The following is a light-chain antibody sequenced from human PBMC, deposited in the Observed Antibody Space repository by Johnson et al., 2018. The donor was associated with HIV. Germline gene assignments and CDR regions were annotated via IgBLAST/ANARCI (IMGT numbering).Light chain of an antibody. CDR2: ENN. V-gene: IGLV1-51*02. CDR3: GTWDSSLSAGV. Sequence: QSVLTQPPSVSAAPGQKVTISCSGSSSNIGNNYVSWYQQLPGTAPKLLIYENNKRPSGIPDRFSGSKSSTSATLGITGLQTGDEADYHCGTWDSSLSAGVFGTGTKVTV. J-gene: IGLJ1*01. CDR1: SSNIGNNY.